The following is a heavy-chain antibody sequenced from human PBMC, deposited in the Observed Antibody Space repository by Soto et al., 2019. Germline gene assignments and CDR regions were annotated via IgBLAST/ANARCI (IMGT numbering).Heavy chain of an antibody. V-gene: IGHV6-1*01. CDR1: GDSVSSNSAG. Sequence: SQTLSLTCAITGDSVSSNSAGWSWVRQSPSRGLEWLGRTYYRSKWYYEYAVSVRGRITINPDASKNQYSLQLNSVTPEDTAVYFCARGEQYSGRIFDYWGQGTLVTVSS. CDR2: TYYRSKWYY. D-gene: IGHD1-26*01. CDR3: ARGEQYSGRIFDY. J-gene: IGHJ4*01.